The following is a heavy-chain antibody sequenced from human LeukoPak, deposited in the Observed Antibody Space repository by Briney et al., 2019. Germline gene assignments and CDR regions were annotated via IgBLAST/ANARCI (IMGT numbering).Heavy chain of an antibody. Sequence: GGSLRLSCAASGFTFSSYDMHWVRQAPGKGLEWVAFIRYDGSNKYYADSVKGRFTISRDNSKNTLYLQMNSLRAEDTAVYYCAKDRDDYRLFDPWGQGTLVTVSS. V-gene: IGHV3-30*02. CDR2: IRYDGSNK. D-gene: IGHD4-11*01. CDR3: AKDRDDYRLFDP. J-gene: IGHJ5*02. CDR1: GFTFSSYD.